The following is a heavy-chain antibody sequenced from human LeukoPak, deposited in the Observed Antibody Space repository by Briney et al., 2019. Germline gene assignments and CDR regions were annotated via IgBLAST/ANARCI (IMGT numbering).Heavy chain of an antibody. CDR3: ARAPVTSCRGAYCYPFDY. V-gene: IGHV3-23*01. Sequence: GGSLRLSCAASGFTFSTYAMSWVRQAPGKGLEWVSGISGSDAGTYHADSVRGRFTISRDNSKNTLYLQMNSLRVEDAAVYYCARAPVTSCRGAYCYPFDYWGQGTLVTVSS. CDR1: GFTFSTYA. J-gene: IGHJ4*02. D-gene: IGHD2-21*01. CDR2: ISGSDAGT.